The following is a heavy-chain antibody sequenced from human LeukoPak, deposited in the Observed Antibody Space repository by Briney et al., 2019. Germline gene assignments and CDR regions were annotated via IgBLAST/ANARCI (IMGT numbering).Heavy chain of an antibody. CDR1: GFTVSSNY. CDR2: IYSGGST. Sequence: PGGSLRLSCAASGFTVSSNYMSWVRQAPGKGLEWVSVIYSGGSTYYADSVKGRFTISRDNSKNTLYLQMNSLRAEDTAVYYCAREVGLLWFGESVGAFDIWGQGTMVTVPS. CDR3: AREVGLLWFGESVGAFDI. J-gene: IGHJ3*02. D-gene: IGHD3-10*01. V-gene: IGHV3-66*01.